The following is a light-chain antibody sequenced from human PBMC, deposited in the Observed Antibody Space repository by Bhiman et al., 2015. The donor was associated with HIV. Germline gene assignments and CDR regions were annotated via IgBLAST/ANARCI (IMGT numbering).Light chain of an antibody. Sequence: QSVLTQPPSVSGAPGQRVTISCTASTSNIGAGYDVHWYQQLPGTAPKLLIYGNSNRPSGVPDRFSGSKSGTSASLAITGLQAEDEADYYCQSYDGSLSGYVFGAGTRVTVL. CDR1: TSNIGAGYD. V-gene: IGLV1-40*01. J-gene: IGLJ1*01. CDR2: GNS. CDR3: QSYDGSLSGYV.